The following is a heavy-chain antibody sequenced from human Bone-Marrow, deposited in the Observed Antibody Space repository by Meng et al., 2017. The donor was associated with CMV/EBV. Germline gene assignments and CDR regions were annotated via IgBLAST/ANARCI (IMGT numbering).Heavy chain of an antibody. CDR2: IITILGIE. CDR1: TFSSYA. Sequence: TFSSYAIRWVRQAPGQGLEWMGGIITILGIENYAQKFQGRVTITADKSTSTAYMELSSLRSEDTAVYYCASHTYYYGSGSYSQNWFDPWGQGTLVTVSS. D-gene: IGHD3-10*01. CDR3: ASHTYYYGSGSYSQNWFDP. V-gene: IGHV1-69*10. J-gene: IGHJ5*02.